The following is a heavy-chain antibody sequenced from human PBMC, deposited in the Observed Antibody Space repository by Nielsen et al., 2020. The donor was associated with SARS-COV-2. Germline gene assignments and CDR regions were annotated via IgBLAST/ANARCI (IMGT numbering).Heavy chain of an antibody. V-gene: IGHV3-9*01. J-gene: IGHJ6*02. D-gene: IGHD2-2*01. CDR3: AKAGWYCSSTSCRNYGMDV. Sequence: GGSLRLSCAASGFPFDNYAMHWVRRVPGKGLEWVSDISWNSVDIGYADSVKGRFTISRDNAKNSLYLQMNSLRAEDTALYYCAKAGWYCSSTSCRNYGMDVWGQGTTVTVSS. CDR1: GFPFDNYA. CDR2: ISWNSVDI.